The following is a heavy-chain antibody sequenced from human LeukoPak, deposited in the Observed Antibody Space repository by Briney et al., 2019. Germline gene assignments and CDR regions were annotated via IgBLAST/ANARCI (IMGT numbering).Heavy chain of an antibody. Sequence: KSGGSLRLSCAASGFTFSSYAMHWVRQAPGKGLEWVAVISYDGSNKYYADSVKGRFTISRDNSKNTLYLQMNSLRAEDTAVHYCASDSSGWYGGYLNYWGQGTPVTVSS. J-gene: IGHJ4*02. CDR3: ASDSSGWYGGYLNY. CDR2: ISYDGSNK. V-gene: IGHV3-30*04. D-gene: IGHD6-19*01. CDR1: GFTFSSYA.